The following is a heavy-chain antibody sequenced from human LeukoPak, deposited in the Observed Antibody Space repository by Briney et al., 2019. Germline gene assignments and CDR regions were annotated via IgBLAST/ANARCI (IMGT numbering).Heavy chain of an antibody. CDR1: GGSISSYY. Sequence: SGTLSLTCTVSGGSISSYYWSWIRQPLGKGLEWIGYIYYSGSTNYNPSLKSRVTISVDTSKNQFSLKLSSVTAADTAVYYCARALARYWGHYMDVWGKGTTVTISS. V-gene: IGHV4-59*01. CDR3: ARALARYWGHYMDV. CDR2: IYYSGST. D-gene: IGHD7-27*01. J-gene: IGHJ6*03.